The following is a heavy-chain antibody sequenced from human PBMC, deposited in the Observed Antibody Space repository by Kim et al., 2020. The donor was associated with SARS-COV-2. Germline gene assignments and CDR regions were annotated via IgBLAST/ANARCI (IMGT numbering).Heavy chain of an antibody. Sequence: GGSLRLSCTASGFTFGDYAMSWVRQAPGKGLEWVGFIRSKAYGGTTEYAASVKGRFTISRDDSKSIAYLQMNSLKTEDTAVYYCTRVLSSRERNYYGSGSYYTTLYYGMDVWGQGTTVTVSS. CDR1: GFTFGDYA. CDR3: TRVLSSRERNYYGSGSYYTTLYYGMDV. D-gene: IGHD3-10*01. V-gene: IGHV3-49*04. J-gene: IGHJ6*02. CDR2: IRSKAYGGTT.